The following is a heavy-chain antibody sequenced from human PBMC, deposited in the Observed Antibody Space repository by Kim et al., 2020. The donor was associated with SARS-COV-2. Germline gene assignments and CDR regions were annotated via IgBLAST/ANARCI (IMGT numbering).Heavy chain of an antibody. D-gene: IGHD6-19*01. Sequence: SETLSLTCAVYGGSFSGYYWSWIRQPPGKGLEWIGEINHSGSTNYNPSLKSRVTISVDTSKNQFSLKLSSVTAADTAVYYCAILKAVAGGPRDYWGQGTLVTVSS. V-gene: IGHV4-34*01. J-gene: IGHJ4*02. CDR3: AILKAVAGGPRDY. CDR1: GGSFSGYY. CDR2: INHSGST.